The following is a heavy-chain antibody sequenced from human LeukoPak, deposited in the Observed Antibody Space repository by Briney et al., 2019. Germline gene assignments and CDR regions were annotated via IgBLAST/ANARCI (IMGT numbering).Heavy chain of an antibody. CDR1: GYTFTSYG. CDR2: ISAYNGNT. CDR3: ARFDYYDSSGYLLYPSY. V-gene: IGHV1-18*01. D-gene: IGHD3-22*01. J-gene: IGHJ4*02. Sequence: ASVKVSCKASGYTFTSYGISWVRRAPGQGLEWMGWISAYNGNTNYTQKLQGRVTMTTDTSTSTAYMEPRSLRSDDTAVYYCARFDYYDSSGYLLYPSYWGQGTLVTVSS.